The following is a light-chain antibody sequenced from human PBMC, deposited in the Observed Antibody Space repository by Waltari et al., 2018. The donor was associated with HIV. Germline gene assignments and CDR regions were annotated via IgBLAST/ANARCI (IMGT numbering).Light chain of an antibody. CDR1: SSNIGSNY. CDR2: RNN. J-gene: IGLJ3*02. V-gene: IGLV1-47*01. Sequence: QSVLTQPPSASGTPGQRVTIPCSGRSSNIGSNYVYCYQQLPGTAPKLLIYRNNQRPSGVPDRLSGSKSGTSASLAISGLRSEDEADYYCAAWDDSLSGPCWVFGGGTKLTVL. CDR3: AAWDDSLSGPCWV.